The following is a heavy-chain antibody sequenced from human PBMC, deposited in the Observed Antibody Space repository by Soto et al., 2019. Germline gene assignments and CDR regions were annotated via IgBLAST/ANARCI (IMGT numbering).Heavy chain of an antibody. J-gene: IGHJ4*02. CDR2: ISGSGGTT. CDR1: GITFSSYA. Sequence: ESGGGFVQPGGSLRLSCAASGITFSSYAMSWVRQAPGKGLEWVSGISGSGGTTYYADSVKGRFSVSRDNSKNTLYLQMNSLRAEDTAVYYCAKDRYCSGGSCYSGFDYWGQGTLVTVSS. D-gene: IGHD2-15*01. CDR3: AKDRYCSGGSCYSGFDY. V-gene: IGHV3-23*01.